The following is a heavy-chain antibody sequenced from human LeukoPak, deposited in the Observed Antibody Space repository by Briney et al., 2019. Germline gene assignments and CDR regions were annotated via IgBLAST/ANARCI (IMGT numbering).Heavy chain of an antibody. V-gene: IGHV4-59*01. D-gene: IGHD1-26*01. CDR1: GGSISSYY. J-gene: IGHJ5*02. CDR3: ARVSGSYYPGWFDP. CDR2: IDHSGYT. Sequence: SETLSLTCTVSGGSISSYYWSWIRQPPGKGLQWIGYIDHSGYTNYNRSLKSRVTISVDTSKNQFSLKLSSVTAADTAVYYCARVSGSYYPGWFDPWGQGTLVTVSS.